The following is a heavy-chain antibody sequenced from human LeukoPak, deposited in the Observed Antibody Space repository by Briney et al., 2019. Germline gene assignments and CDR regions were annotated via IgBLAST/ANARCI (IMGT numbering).Heavy chain of an antibody. V-gene: IGHV3-30-3*01. CDR3: ARDIGPYYYDSSGYSPNHYFDY. D-gene: IGHD3-22*01. CDR2: ISYDGSNK. CDR1: GFTFSSYA. J-gene: IGHJ4*02. Sequence: GGSLRLSCAASGFTFSSYAMHWVRQAPGKGLEGVAVISYDGSNKYYADSVKGRFTISRDNSKNTLYLQMNSLRAEDTAVYYCARDIGPYYYDSSGYSPNHYFDYWGQGTLVTVSS.